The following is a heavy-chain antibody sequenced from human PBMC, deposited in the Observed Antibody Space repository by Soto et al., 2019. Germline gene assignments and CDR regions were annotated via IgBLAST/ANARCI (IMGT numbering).Heavy chain of an antibody. J-gene: IGHJ4*02. D-gene: IGHD3-3*01. CDR3: AIGGSSEKDFWSGSFDY. CDR2: VSWNSGSI. Sequence: GGSLRLSCVASGFTFDDYAMHWVRQAPGKGLEWVSGVSWNSGSIAYADSVKGRFTISRDNAKNSLYLQMNSLRAEDTALYYCAIGGSSEKDFWSGSFDYWGQGTLVTVSS. V-gene: IGHV3-9*01. CDR1: GFTFDDYA.